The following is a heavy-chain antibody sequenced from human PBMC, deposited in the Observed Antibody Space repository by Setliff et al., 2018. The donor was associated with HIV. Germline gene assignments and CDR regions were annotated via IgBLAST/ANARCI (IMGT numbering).Heavy chain of an antibody. Sequence: GGSLRLSCAASGFAFGDYAMHWVRQAPGKGLVWVSRVNRDGSSTTYADSVKDRFTISRDNAKNTLYLQMNSLRAEDTGVYYCHSGYDTEEQSYFDYWGQGALVTVSS. CDR3: HSGYDTEEQSYFDY. D-gene: IGHD5-12*01. V-gene: IGHV3-74*01. J-gene: IGHJ4*02. CDR1: GFAFGDYA. CDR2: VNRDGSST.